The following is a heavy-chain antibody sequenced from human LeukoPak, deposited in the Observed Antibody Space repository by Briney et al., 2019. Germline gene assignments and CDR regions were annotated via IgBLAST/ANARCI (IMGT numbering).Heavy chain of an antibody. CDR2: IYYSGST. D-gene: IGHD1-26*01. Sequence: KPSETLSLTCTVSGGSISSYYWSWIRQPPGKGLEWIGYIYYSGSTNYNPSLESRVTISVDTSKNQFSLKLSSVTAADTAVYYCARLRRGVGALDYWGQGTLVTVSS. J-gene: IGHJ4*02. CDR1: GGSISSYY. CDR3: ARLRRGVGALDY. V-gene: IGHV4-59*08.